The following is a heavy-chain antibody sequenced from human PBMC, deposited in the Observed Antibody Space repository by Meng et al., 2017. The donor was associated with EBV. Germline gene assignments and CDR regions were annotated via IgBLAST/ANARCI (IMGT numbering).Heavy chain of an antibody. CDR3: ARETSGYDFNWFDP. CDR2: ISAYNGNT. CDR1: GYTFTRYG. D-gene: IGHD5-12*01. V-gene: IGHV1-18*01. J-gene: IGHJ5*02. Sequence: QVQMGHSGAAVKTPGASVRVSCKASGYTFTRYGISWVRQAPGQGLEWMGWISAYNGNTNYAQKLQGRVTMTTDTSTSTAYMELRSLRSDDTAVYYCARETSGYDFNWFDPWGQGTLVTVSS.